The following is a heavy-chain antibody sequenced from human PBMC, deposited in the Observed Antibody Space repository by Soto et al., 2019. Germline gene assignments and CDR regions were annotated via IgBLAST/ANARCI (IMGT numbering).Heavy chain of an antibody. V-gene: IGHV4-39*01. D-gene: IGHD2-21*02. CDR3: ARQRTTVVTQAYFDH. CDR2: IYYSGRT. CDR1: GESISSSSYY. Sequence: KLRETLSLTCIVSGESISSSSYYWGWIRQPPGKGLEWIGSIYYSGRTYYNSSFKSRVTISIDTSKNQFSLKLSSVTATDTAVYYCARQRTTVVTQAYFDHWGQGALVTVSS. J-gene: IGHJ4*02.